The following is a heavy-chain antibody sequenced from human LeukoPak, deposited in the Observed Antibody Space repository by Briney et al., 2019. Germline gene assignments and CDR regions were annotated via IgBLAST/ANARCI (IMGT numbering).Heavy chain of an antibody. D-gene: IGHD4-17*01. J-gene: IGHJ4*02. CDR2: ISPDDSGT. V-gene: IGHV5-51*01. CDR3: ARYRGDYVSLPSPFDF. Sequence: GESLKISCKGSGYSFTNYWIGWVRQMPGKGLEWMGIISPDDSGTRYSPSFQGQVTISADESISTAYLQWSSLKASDTAMYYCARYRGDYVSLPSPFDFWGQGTLVTVSS. CDR1: GYSFTNYW.